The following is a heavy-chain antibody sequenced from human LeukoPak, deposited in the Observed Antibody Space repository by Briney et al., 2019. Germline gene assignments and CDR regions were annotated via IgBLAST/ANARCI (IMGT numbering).Heavy chain of an antibody. Sequence: SETLSLTCVVSDYSISSGYHWGWIRQPPGKGLEWIGTIYHSGRSYYNPSLRSRVIISVDTSKNQFPLKVNSVTAADTAVYYCARTLVAGPYSGDPSFDFWGQGILVTVSS. CDR1: DYSISSGYH. CDR3: ARTLVAGPYSGDPSFDF. CDR2: IYHSGRS. V-gene: IGHV4-38-2*01. D-gene: IGHD5-12*01. J-gene: IGHJ4*02.